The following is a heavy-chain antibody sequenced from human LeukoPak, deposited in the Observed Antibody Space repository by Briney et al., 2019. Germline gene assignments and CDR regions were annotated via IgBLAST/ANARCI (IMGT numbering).Heavy chain of an antibody. J-gene: IGHJ4*02. V-gene: IGHV3-9*01. CDR2: TSWNSGNI. CDR3: AKGPLYYYDSTGYIDY. D-gene: IGHD3-22*01. Sequence: GGSLRLSCAASGFTFDDYAMHWVRQAPGKGLEWVSGTSWNSGNIGYADSVKGRFTISRDNAKNSLYLQMNSLRAEDTALYYCAKGPLYYYDSTGYIDYWGQGTLVTVSS. CDR1: GFTFDDYA.